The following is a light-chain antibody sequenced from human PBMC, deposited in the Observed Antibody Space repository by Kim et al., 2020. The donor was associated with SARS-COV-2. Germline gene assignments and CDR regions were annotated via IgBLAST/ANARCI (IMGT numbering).Light chain of an antibody. CDR3: QQYGSSPWT. J-gene: IGKJ1*01. CDR1: QSVSSSY. CDR2: GES. V-gene: IGKV3-20*01. Sequence: SPGERATLSCRASQSVSSSYVAWYQQKPGQAPRLLIYGESSRATGIPDRFSGSGSGTDFTLTISRLEPEDFAVYYCQQYGSSPWTVGQGTKVDIK.